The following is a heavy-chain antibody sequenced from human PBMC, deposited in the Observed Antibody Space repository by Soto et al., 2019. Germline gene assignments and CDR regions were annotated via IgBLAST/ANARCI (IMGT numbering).Heavy chain of an antibody. V-gene: IGHV1-18*01. D-gene: IGHD2-15*01. CDR1: GYTFTRYG. J-gene: IGHJ6*02. CDR3: AREGYCSSGSCALDSHDFFGMDV. CDR2: ISTYNENT. Sequence: QVQLVQSGAEVKKPGASVKVSCKASGYTFTRYGVSWVRQAPGQGLEWMGWISTYNENTNYAQKFQGRVTMTRDTSTSTVYVELARLTSDDPAVYYCAREGYCSSGSCALDSHDFFGMDVWGQGTTVTVSS.